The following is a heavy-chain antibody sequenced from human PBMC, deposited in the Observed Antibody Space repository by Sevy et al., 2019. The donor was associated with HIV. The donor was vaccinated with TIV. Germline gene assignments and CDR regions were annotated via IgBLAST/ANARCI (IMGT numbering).Heavy chain of an antibody. J-gene: IGHJ4*02. CDR1: GYRFTSYW. CDR2: IYPGDSET. D-gene: IGHD3-22*01. CDR3: ARRGYDTSGYPQYYFDY. V-gene: IGHV5-51*01. Sequence: GESLKISCKASGYRFTSYWIAWVRQMPGKGLEWMGIIYPGDSETRYSPSFQGQVTISADKSISTAYLQWSSLRASDTAMFFSARRGYDTSGYPQYYFDYWGQGTLVTVSS.